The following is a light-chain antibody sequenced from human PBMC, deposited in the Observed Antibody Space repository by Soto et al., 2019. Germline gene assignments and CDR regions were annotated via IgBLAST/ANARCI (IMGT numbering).Light chain of an antibody. J-gene: IGKJ1*01. CDR1: RSISNY. CDR2: AAS. Sequence: DIQMTQSPSSLSASVGDRVTISCRASRSISNYLNWYQHKSVKAPRLLIYAASSLQTGVPSRFSGTGAGTAFTLTITNLQPEDSATYYCQQSYSVPRFGQGTRVDLK. CDR3: QQSYSVPR. V-gene: IGKV1-39*01.